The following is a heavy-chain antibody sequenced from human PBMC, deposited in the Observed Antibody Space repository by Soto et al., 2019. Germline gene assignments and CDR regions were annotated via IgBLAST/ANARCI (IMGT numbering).Heavy chain of an antibody. CDR3: ARHVSVLRQWLAYYYYGMDV. CDR1: GGSISSSSYY. V-gene: IGHV4-39*01. D-gene: IGHD6-19*01. CDR2: IYYSGST. Sequence: SETLSLTCTVSGGSISSSSYYCGWIRQPPGKGLEWIGSIYYSGSTYYNPSLKSRVTISVDTSKNQFSLKLSSVTAADTAVYYCARHVSVLRQWLAYYYYGMDVWGQGTTVT. J-gene: IGHJ6*02.